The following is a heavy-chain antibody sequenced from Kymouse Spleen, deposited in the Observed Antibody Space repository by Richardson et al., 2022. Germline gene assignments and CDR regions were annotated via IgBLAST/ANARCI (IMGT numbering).Heavy chain of an antibody. CDR3: TSLSSGWNY. CDR2: IRSKANSYAT. Sequence: EVQLVESGGGLVQPGGSLKLSCAASGFTFSGSAMHWVRQASGKGLEWVGRIRSKANSYATAYAASVKGRFTISRDDSKNTAYLQMNSLKTEDTAVYYCTSLSSGWNYWGQGTLVTVSS. D-gene: IGHD6-19*01. CDR1: GFTFSGSA. V-gene: IGHV3-73*02. J-gene: IGHJ4*02.